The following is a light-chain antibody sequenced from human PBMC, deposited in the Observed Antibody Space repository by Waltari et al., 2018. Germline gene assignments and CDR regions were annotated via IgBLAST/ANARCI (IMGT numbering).Light chain of an antibody. Sequence: EIVLTRSPATLSLSPGEVATLSCRASQSVSTYLPCYQQKPGQAPRLLIYDASIRAADIPARFSGSGSETDFTLTISSLDPEDFAIYYCQQRSTWPRVGVTFGQGTRVDLK. CDR1: QSVSTY. CDR2: DAS. CDR3: QQRSTWPRVGVT. V-gene: IGKV3-11*01. J-gene: IGKJ1*01.